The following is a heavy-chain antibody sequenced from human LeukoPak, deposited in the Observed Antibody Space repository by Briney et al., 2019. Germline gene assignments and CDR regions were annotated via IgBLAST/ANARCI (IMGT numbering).Heavy chain of an antibody. CDR3: TTLGYHLDS. V-gene: IGHV3-48*03. J-gene: IGHJ4*02. CDR1: GFDFSAYE. CDR2: FAGSDTTK. D-gene: IGHD3-22*01. Sequence: GGALRLSCAASGFDFSAYEMNWVRQAPGKGPEWVAYFAGSDTTKYYADSVRGRFTISRDNAKNSLYLQMNSLRAKDTALYYCTTLGYHLDSWGQGTLVTVSS.